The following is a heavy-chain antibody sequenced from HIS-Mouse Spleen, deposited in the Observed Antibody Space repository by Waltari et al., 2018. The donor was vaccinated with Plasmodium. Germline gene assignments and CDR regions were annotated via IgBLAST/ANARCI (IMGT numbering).Heavy chain of an antibody. J-gene: IGHJ4*02. Sequence: QVQLQESGPGLVKPSETLSLTCTVSGGSISSYYWSWIRQPPGKALEWIGYIYYSGSTNYNPSLKSRVTISVDTSKNQFSLKLSSVTAADTAVYYCARVPYLEWLLYFDYWGRGTLVTVSS. V-gene: IGHV4-59*01. CDR2: IYYSGST. CDR3: ARVPYLEWLLYFDY. CDR1: GGSISSYY. D-gene: IGHD3-3*01.